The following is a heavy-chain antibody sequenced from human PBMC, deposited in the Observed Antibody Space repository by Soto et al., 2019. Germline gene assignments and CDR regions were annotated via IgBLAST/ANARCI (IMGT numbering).Heavy chain of an antibody. Sequence: GASVKVSCKASGGTFSSYAISWVRQAPGQGLEWMGGIIPIFGTANYAQKFQGRVTITADESTSTAYMELSSLRSEDTAVYYCARGKKGSRQLWSSYYHYGMDVWGQGTTVTVSS. CDR3: ARGKKGSRQLWSSYYHYGMDV. CDR1: GGTFSSYA. CDR2: IIPIFGTA. V-gene: IGHV1-69*13. D-gene: IGHD5-18*01. J-gene: IGHJ6*02.